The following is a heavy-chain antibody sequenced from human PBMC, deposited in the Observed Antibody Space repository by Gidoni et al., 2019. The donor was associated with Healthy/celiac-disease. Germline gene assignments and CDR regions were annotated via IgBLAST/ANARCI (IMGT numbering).Heavy chain of an antibody. D-gene: IGHD3-10*01. J-gene: IGHJ4*02. CDR2: IDPSDSYT. V-gene: IGHV5-10-1*03. Sequence: EVQLVQSGAEVKKPGESLRISCKGSGYSFTSYWISWVRQMPGKGLEWMGRIDPSDSYTNYSPSFQGHVTISADKSISTAYLQWSSLKASDTAMYYCARHVLVRGVITLPLFDYWGQGTLVTVSS. CDR1: GYSFTSYW. CDR3: ARHVLVRGVITLPLFDY.